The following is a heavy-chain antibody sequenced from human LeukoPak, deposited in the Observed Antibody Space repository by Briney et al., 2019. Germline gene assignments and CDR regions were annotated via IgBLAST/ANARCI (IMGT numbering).Heavy chain of an antibody. CDR3: ARALIVGAYFDY. D-gene: IGHD1-26*01. CDR1: GFTFSSYA. V-gene: IGHV3-64*01. CDR2: ISSNGGST. Sequence: GGSLRLSCAASGFTFSSYAMHWVRQAPGKGLEYVSAISSNGGSTYYANSVKGRFTISRDNSKNTLYLQMGSLRAEDMAVYYCARALIVGAYFDYWDQGTLVTVSS. J-gene: IGHJ4*02.